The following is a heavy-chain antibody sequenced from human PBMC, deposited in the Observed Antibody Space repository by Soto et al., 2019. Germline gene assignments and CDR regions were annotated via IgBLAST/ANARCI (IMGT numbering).Heavy chain of an antibody. J-gene: IGHJ6*02. CDR2: ISYDGSNK. Sequence: QVQLVESGGGVVQPGRSLRLSCAASGFTFSSYGMHWVRQAPGKGLEWVAVISYDGSNKYYADSVKGRFTISRDNSKNTLYLQMSILRAEDTAVYYCVNDGSSGWPYYYGMDVWGQGTTVTVSS. D-gene: IGHD6-19*01. V-gene: IGHV3-30*18. CDR3: VNDGSSGWPYYYGMDV. CDR1: GFTFSSYG.